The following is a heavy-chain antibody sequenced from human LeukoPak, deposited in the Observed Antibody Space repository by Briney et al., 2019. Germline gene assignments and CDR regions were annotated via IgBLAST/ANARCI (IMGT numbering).Heavy chain of an antibody. D-gene: IGHD4-17*01. J-gene: IGHJ4*02. Sequence: PSETLSLTCAVSGYSISSGYYWGWIRQPPGKGLEWIGSIYHSGSTYYNPSLKSRVTISVDTSKNQFSLKLSSVTAADAAVYYCARSNYGDNHDYWGQGTLVTVSS. CDR1: GYSISSGYY. CDR3: ARSNYGDNHDY. CDR2: IYHSGST. V-gene: IGHV4-38-2*01.